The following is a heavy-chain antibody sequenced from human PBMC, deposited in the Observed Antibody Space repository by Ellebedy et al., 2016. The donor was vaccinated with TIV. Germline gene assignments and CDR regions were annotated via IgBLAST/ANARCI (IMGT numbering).Heavy chain of an antibody. Sequence: GESLKISXAASGFTFRTYSMNWVRQAPGKGLEWVAYISSWSNTIYYADSVKGRFTISRDNVKNSLYLQMKSLRDDDTAVYYCARDIAAVPAAITDYWGQGTLVTVSS. CDR3: ARDIAAVPAAITDY. V-gene: IGHV3-48*02. D-gene: IGHD2-2*02. CDR2: ISSWSNTI. J-gene: IGHJ4*02. CDR1: GFTFRTYS.